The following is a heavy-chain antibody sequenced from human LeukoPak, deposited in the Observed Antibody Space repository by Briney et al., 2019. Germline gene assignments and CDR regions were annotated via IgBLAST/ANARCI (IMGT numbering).Heavy chain of an antibody. J-gene: IGHJ4*02. V-gene: IGHV1-2*02. CDR3: GRDRIGVAGQDY. CDR1: GYTFTAYY. CDR2: IDPDSGDT. D-gene: IGHD6-13*01. Sequence: ASVKVSCKASGYTFTAYYMHWVRQAPGQGLEWMGWIDPDSGDTKYAQSFQGRVTMTTDTSISAVFMELSRLRSDDTAVCFCGRDRIGVAGQDYWGPGTLVIVSS.